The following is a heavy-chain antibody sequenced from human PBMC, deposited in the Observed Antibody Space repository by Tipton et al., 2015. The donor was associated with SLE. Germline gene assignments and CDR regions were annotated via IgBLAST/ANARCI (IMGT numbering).Heavy chain of an antibody. CDR1: GFSIRSTYY. CDR2: IYYTGST. D-gene: IGHD6-6*01. CDR3: ARAPSHSIHFDC. V-gene: IGHV4-59*01. J-gene: IGHJ4*02. Sequence: GLVKPSETLSLTCGVSGFSIRSTYYWAWIRQPPGKGLEWIGYIYYTGSTNYNPSLESRVTISLDTSKNQFSLEVSSVTAADTAVYYCARAPSHSIHFDCWGQGTLVSVSS.